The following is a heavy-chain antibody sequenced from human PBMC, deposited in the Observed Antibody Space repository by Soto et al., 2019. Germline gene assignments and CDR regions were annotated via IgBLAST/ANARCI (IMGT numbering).Heavy chain of an antibody. J-gene: IGHJ4*02. CDR3: ARDHWFDSSEMSRFDY. D-gene: IGHD3-22*01. V-gene: IGHV3-30-3*01. CDR1: GFTFSSYT. CDR2: VSYDGDNE. Sequence: PGGSLRLSCAASGFTFSSYTMHWVRQAPGKGLEWVAIVSYDGDNEYYADSVRGRFFISRDNSRNTLYLQTSSLRHEDTAVYYCARDHWFDSSEMSRFDYWGQGALVTVSS.